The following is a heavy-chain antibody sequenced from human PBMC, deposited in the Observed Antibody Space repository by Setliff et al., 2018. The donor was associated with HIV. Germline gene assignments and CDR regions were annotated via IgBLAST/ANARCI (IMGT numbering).Heavy chain of an antibody. D-gene: IGHD3-22*01. V-gene: IGHV4-39*07. CDR2: VYHSGST. CDR3: ARDMTNYYDRSGSFGWFAP. J-gene: IGHJ5*02. CDR1: GGSISGSSYY. Sequence: SETLSLTCGVSGGSISGSSYYWGWIRQPPGKGLEWIGSVYHSGSTYYNPSLKSRVTISVDKSKNQFSVKLRSVTAADTAVYYCARDMTNYYDRSGSFGWFAPWGQGTPVTVSS.